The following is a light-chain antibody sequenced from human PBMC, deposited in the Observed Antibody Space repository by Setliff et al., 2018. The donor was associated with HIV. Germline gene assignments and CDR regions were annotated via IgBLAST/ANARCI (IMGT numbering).Light chain of an antibody. CDR3: SSFTGTRKFV. CDR1: SNDIGLYNF. Sequence: QSALTQPASVSGSPGQSITISCTGTSNDIGLYNFVSWYQQHPGKAPQLIIFDVTIRPSGVSIRFSGSKSGNTASLTISGLQAEDEADYYCSSFTGTRKFVFGTGTKVTVL. V-gene: IGLV2-14*03. J-gene: IGLJ1*01. CDR2: DVT.